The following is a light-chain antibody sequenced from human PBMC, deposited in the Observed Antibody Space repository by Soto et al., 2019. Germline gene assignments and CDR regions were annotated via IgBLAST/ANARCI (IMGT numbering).Light chain of an antibody. J-gene: IGLJ3*02. CDR2: DDN. CDR1: SSNIGGNS. CDR3: AAWDDSLNGLG. Sequence: QSVMTQPPSVSAAPGQKVTISCSGSSSNIGGNSVSWYQQLPGTAPKLLIYDDNKRPSGIPDRFSGSKSGTSATLGITGFQTGDEADYYCAAWDDSLNGLGFGGGTKVTVL. V-gene: IGLV1-51*01.